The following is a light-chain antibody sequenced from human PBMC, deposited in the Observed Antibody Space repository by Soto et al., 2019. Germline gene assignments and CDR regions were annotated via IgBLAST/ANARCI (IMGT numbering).Light chain of an antibody. CDR1: QSVRSNS. Sequence: DIVLTQSPGTLSLSPGERATLSCRASQSVRSNSLAWYQQKTGQAPRLLIYGASSRATGIPDRFSGSGSGTDFTLTISSLEPEDLAVYYCQQRSNWPRTFGQGTK. CDR2: GAS. CDR3: QQRSNWPRT. V-gene: IGKV3D-20*02. J-gene: IGKJ1*01.